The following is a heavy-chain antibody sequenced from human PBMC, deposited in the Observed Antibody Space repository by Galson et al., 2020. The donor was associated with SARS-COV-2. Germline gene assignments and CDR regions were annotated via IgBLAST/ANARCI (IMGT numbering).Heavy chain of an antibody. V-gene: IGHV3-9*01. Sequence: GGSLRLSCAASGFTFNDYAMHWVRQAPGKGLAWVSGISWNSGSVGYADSVKGRFTISRDNAKNSLYLQMNSLRAEDTALYYCAKLVCGGDCWEGFDSWGQGTLVTVSS. CDR3: AKLVCGGDCWEGFDS. CDR2: ISWNSGSV. D-gene: IGHD2-21*01. CDR1: GFTFNDYA. J-gene: IGHJ4*02.